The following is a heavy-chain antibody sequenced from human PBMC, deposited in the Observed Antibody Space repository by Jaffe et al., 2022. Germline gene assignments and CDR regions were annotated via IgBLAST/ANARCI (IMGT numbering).Heavy chain of an antibody. CDR3: TRGLGKGSGSYWVDY. CDR2: IRSKAYGGTT. D-gene: IGHD3-10*01. CDR1: GFTFGDYA. J-gene: IGHJ4*02. Sequence: EVQLVESGGGLVQPGRSLRLSCTASGFTFGDYAMSWVRQAPGKGLEWVGFIRSKAYGGTTEYAASVKGRFTISRDDSKSIAYLQMNSLKTEDTAVYYCTRGLGKGSGSYWVDYWGQGTLVTVSS. V-gene: IGHV3-49*04.